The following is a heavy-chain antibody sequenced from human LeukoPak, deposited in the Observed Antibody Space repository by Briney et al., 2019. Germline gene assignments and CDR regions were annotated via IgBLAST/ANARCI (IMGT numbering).Heavy chain of an antibody. CDR2: LRISGGSS. J-gene: IGHJ5*02. Sequence: PGVSVRLSCAASRFALNWYDMSWVPPAPGKGLVWVSNLRISGGSSHYADSVKGRFSISRDNSENKLHLHMNSLRVEDTAIYFCARCMVLRQGWCNWFDPWGKGTLVTVSS. CDR1: RFALNWYD. D-gene: IGHD2-8*01. CDR3: ARCMVLRQGWCNWFDP. V-gene: IGHV3-23*01.